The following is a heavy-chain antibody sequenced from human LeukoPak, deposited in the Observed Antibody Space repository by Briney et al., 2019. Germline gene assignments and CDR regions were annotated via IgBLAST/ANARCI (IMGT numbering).Heavy chain of an antibody. CDR2: IYYSGRT. V-gene: IGHV4-39*01. Sequence: SGTLSLTCTVSGGSISSSNYYWGWIPQPPGKGLEWIGSIYYSGRTYYNPSLKSRVTISADTSKNQVSLKLSSVTAADTAVYYCARCFTWELVPEAFDIWGQGTMVTVSS. CDR3: ARCFTWELVPEAFDI. D-gene: IGHD1-26*01. J-gene: IGHJ3*02. CDR1: GGSISSSNYY.